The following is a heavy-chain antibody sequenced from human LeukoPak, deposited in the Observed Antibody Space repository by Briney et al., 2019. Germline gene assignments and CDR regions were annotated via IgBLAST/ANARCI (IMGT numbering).Heavy chain of an antibody. D-gene: IGHD4-17*01. Sequence: PGRSRRLSCTASGFTFSSYGMHWVRQAPGKGLEWVADIWYDGSNKYYADSVKGRFTISRDNSKNTEYLQMNSLRAEDTAVYYCARVRDYGDYHDGMDVWGQGTTVTVSS. CDR3: ARVRDYGDYHDGMDV. V-gene: IGHV3-33*01. J-gene: IGHJ6*02. CDR1: GFTFSSYG. CDR2: IWYDGSNK.